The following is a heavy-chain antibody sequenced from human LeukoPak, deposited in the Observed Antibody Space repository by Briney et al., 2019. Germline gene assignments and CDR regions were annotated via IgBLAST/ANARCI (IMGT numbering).Heavy chain of an antibody. Sequence: GGSLRLSCAASKFTFSSYAMSWVRQAPGKGLEWVSAISGSGGSTYYADSVKGRFTISRDNSKNTLYLQMNSLRAEDTAVYYCAKDLYYDFWSGYYTVYYYYYGMDVWGQGTTVTVSS. D-gene: IGHD3-3*01. CDR1: KFTFSSYA. CDR2: ISGSGGST. V-gene: IGHV3-23*01. J-gene: IGHJ6*02. CDR3: AKDLYYDFWSGYYTVYYYYYGMDV.